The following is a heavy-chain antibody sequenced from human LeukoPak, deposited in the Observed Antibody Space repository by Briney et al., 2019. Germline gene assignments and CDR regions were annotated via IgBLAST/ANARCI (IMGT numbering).Heavy chain of an antibody. J-gene: IGHJ4*02. CDR2: ISSSTSYI. CDR1: GFIFSDYN. V-gene: IGHV3-21*01. D-gene: IGHD5-18*01. Sequence: GGSLRLSCAASGFIFSDYNMNWVRQAPGKGLEWVSSISSSTSYIYYADSAKGRLTISRDNARNSLYLQMNSLRAEDTAVYYCARDADTAMVTFDYWGQGTLVTVSS. CDR3: ARDADTAMVTFDY.